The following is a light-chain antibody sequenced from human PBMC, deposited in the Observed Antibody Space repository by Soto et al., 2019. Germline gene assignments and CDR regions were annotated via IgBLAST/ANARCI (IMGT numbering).Light chain of an antibody. CDR1: QSVRSN. CDR3: QQYNNWPRT. CDR2: GAS. J-gene: IGKJ1*01. Sequence: ELLMTQSPTTLSVSPGDRATLSCRASQSVRSNLDWYQQKPGQAPRLLMYGASTRATGIPARFSGSGSGTEFTLTISSLQSEDFEVYYCQQYNNWPRTFGQGTKVDIK. V-gene: IGKV3-15*01.